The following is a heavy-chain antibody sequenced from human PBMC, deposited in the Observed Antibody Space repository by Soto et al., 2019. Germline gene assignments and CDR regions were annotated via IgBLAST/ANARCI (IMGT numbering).Heavy chain of an antibody. CDR2: LNYDGSRT. J-gene: IGHJ4*02. V-gene: IGHV3-74*01. Sequence: GGSLRLSCAASGFTLSHYWMHWVRQVPGRGVVWVSRLNYDGSRTHYADSVKGRFTISRDNAKNTLYLQMSSLRAEDTAIYYCVRSSSGCFDYWGQGTVVTVSS. D-gene: IGHD5-18*01. CDR3: VRSSSGCFDY. CDR1: GFTLSHYW.